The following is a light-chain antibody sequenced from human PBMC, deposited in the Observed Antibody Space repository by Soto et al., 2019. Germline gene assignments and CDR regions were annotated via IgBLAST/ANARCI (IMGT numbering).Light chain of an antibody. CDR3: QQSYSSPPT. V-gene: IGKV1-39*01. CDR2: AAS. CDR1: QSISNH. J-gene: IGKJ1*01. Sequence: DIGVTQTISSMSASVEDRVIITCRASQSISNHLNWYQQKPGKAPKLLIFAASSLQSGVPSRFSGSRSGPDFTLTISSLQPEDFATYYCQQSYSSPPTFGQGTKVDIK.